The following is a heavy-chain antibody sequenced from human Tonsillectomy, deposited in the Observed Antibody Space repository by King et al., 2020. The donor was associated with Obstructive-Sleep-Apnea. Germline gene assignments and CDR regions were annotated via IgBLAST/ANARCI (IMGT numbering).Heavy chain of an antibody. CDR2: IYYSGRH. V-gene: IGHV4-31*03. Sequence: QLQESGPGLVKPSQTLSLTCTVSGGSISSGGYYWSCIRQHPGKGLEWIGYIYYSGRHYSNPSLKSRVTVSVDTSKNPFSLKLSPVTAADTAVYYCARENQVVPAAADAFDIWGQGTMVTVSS. CDR1: GGSISSGGYY. J-gene: IGHJ3*02. CDR3: ARENQVVPAAADAFDI. D-gene: IGHD2-2*01.